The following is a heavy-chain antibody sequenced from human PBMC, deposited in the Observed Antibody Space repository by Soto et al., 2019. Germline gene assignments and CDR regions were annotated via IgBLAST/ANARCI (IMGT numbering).Heavy chain of an antibody. V-gene: IGHV1-69*01. CDR2: IIPILTTP. D-gene: IGHD2-8*02. Sequence: QVQLVQSGAEVKKPGSSVKVSCKASGGFLSHYSVSWVRQAPGQGLEWIGGIIPILTTPNYAQKFHGRVTIVADESTTTVYMELSSLKSEDTAVYYCATSVGIAPTGEDGMDVWGQGTSVTVSS. CDR1: GGFLSHYS. J-gene: IGHJ6*02. CDR3: ATSVGIAPTGEDGMDV.